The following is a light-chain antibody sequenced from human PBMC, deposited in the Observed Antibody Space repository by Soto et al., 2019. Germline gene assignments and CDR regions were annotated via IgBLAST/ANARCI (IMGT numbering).Light chain of an antibody. CDR3: QHSKNSLAT. J-gene: IGKJ4*01. CDR2: DAS. V-gene: IGKV3-11*01. CDR1: QSVSSY. Sequence: EIVLTQSPATLSLSPGERATLSCRASQSVSSYLAWYQQKPGQAPRLLIYDASNRATGIPARFSGSGSATDLTLTISSLHSEDFSVYYCQHSKNSLATFGGGTKV.